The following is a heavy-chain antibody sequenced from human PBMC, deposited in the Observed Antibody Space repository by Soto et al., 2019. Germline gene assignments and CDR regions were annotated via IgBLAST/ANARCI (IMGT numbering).Heavy chain of an antibody. Sequence: GGSLRLSCAASGFTFSSYAMSWVRQAPGKGLEWVSAISGSGGSTYYADSVKGRFTISRDNSKNTLYLQMNSLRAEDTAVYYCARDSSVCSWKYWGEGTLVTVYS. CDR1: GFTFSSYA. D-gene: IGHD3-22*01. CDR3: ARDSSVCSWKY. CDR2: ISGSGGST. V-gene: IGHV3-23*01. J-gene: IGHJ4*02.